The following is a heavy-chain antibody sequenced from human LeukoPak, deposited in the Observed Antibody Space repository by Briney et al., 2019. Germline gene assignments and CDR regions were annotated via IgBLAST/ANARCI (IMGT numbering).Heavy chain of an antibody. V-gene: IGHV3-23*01. J-gene: IGHJ6*03. Sequence: GGSLRLSCAASGFTFNNCSMNWVRQAPGKGLEWVSGISGSGGSTYYADSVKGRFTISRDNSKNTLYHQMNSLRAEDTAVYYCAKPKESYYYYYYMDVWGKGTTVTVSS. D-gene: IGHD3-10*01. CDR3: AKPKESYYYYYYMDV. CDR1: GFTFNNCS. CDR2: ISGSGGST.